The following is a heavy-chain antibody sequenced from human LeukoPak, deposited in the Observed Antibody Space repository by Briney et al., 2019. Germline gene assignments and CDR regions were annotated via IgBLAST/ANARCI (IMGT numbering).Heavy chain of an antibody. CDR3: ARDLNGSGWYDY. CDR1: GGSISSGDYY. CDR2: IYYSGST. J-gene: IGHJ4*02. D-gene: IGHD6-19*01. V-gene: IGHV4-30-4*01. Sequence: SETLSLTCTVSGGSISSGDYYWSWIRQPPGKGLEWIGYIYYSGSTYYNPSLKSRVTISVDTSKNQFSLKLSSVTAADTAVYYCARDLNGSGWYDYWGQGTLVTVSS.